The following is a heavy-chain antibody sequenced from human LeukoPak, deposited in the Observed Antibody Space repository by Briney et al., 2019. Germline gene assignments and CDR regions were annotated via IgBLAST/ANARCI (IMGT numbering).Heavy chain of an antibody. V-gene: IGHV1-69*04. CDR1: GGAFKNYA. CDR2: IMPLLQTT. J-gene: IGHJ5*01. CDR3: ARAGNGWFDS. Sequence: SVTVSCKTSGGAFKNYALSWVRQAPGQGLEWMGRIMPLLQTTDYAQQFQGRLTITADKSTSTAYMELRSLRSEDAALYICARAGNGWFDSWGQGTLVTVSS.